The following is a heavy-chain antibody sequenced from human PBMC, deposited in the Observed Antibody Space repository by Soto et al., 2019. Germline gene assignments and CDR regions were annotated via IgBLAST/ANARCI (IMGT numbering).Heavy chain of an antibody. CDR2: IKSKTDGGTT. Sequence: GGSLRLSCAASGFTFSNAWMSWVRQAPGKGLEWVGRIKSKTDGGTTDYAAPVKGRFTISRDDSKNTLYLQMNSLKTEDTAVYYCTTALVVVAATNDYWGQGTLVTVSS. J-gene: IGHJ4*02. CDR1: GFTFSNAW. D-gene: IGHD2-15*01. CDR3: TTALVVVAATNDY. V-gene: IGHV3-15*01.